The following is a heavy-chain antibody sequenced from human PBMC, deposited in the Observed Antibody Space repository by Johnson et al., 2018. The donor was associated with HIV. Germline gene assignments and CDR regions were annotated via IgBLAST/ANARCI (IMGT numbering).Heavy chain of an antibody. CDR3: ARGSGVLTGGDSDAFDI. D-gene: IGHD4-17*01. CDR2: ISYDGSNE. J-gene: IGHJ3*02. Sequence: QVQLVESGGGVVQPGRSLRLSCAASGFTFSSYAMHWVRQAPGKGLEWVAVISYDGSNEYYADSVKGRFTISRDNSKNTLYLQMNSLRAEDTAVYYCARGSGVLTGGDSDAFDIWGQGTMVTVSS. V-gene: IGHV3-30*04. CDR1: GFTFSSYA.